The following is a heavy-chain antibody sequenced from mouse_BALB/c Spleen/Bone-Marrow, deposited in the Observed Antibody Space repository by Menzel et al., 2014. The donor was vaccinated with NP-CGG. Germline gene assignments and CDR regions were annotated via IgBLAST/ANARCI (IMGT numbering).Heavy chain of an antibody. D-gene: IGHD2-3*01. J-gene: IGHJ3*01. CDR3: ARNDGYSFAY. V-gene: IGHV4-1*02. CDR1: GFDFSGYW. CDR2: INPDSSTT. Sequence: EVKLVESGGGLVQPGGSLKLSCAASGFDFSGYWMSWVRQAPGKGLERIGEINPDSSTTNYTPSLKDKFIISRDNAKNTLYLQMSKVRSEDTALYYCARNDGYSFAYWGQGTLVTVSA.